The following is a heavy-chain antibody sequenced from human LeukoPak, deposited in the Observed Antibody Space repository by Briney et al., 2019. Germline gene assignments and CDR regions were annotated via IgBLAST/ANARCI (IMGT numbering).Heavy chain of an antibody. Sequence: GGSLRLSCAASGFTFDDYAMHWVRQAPGKGLEWVSGISWNSGSIGYADSVKGRFTISRDNAKNSLYLQLDSLRAEDTAVYYCARGGPAGSLDYWGRGTLVTVSS. CDR2: ISWNSGSI. CDR3: ARGGPAGSLDY. J-gene: IGHJ4*02. D-gene: IGHD3-10*01. CDR1: GFTFDDYA. V-gene: IGHV3-9*01.